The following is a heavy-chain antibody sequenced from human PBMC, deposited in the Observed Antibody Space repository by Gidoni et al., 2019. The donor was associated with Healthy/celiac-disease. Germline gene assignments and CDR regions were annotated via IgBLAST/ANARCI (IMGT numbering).Heavy chain of an antibody. CDR1: GGPISSSSYY. J-gene: IGHJ3*02. CDR3: ARPSPVGGRDAFDI. V-gene: IGHV4-39*01. CDR2: IYYSGST. D-gene: IGHD3-16*01. Sequence: QLQLQESGAGLVKPPETLCPTCTVSGGPISSSSYYWGWIRQPPGKGLEWIGSIYYSGSTYYNPSLKSRVTISVDTSKNPFSLKLSSVTAAATAVYYCARPSPVGGRDAFDIWGQGTMVTVSS.